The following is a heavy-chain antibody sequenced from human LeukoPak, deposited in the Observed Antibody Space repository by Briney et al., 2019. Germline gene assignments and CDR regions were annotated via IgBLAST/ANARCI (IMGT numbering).Heavy chain of an antibody. CDR2: IHTSEGT. CDR1: GGSISSGGYY. V-gene: IGHV4-61*02. Sequence: PSQTLSLTCTVSGGSISSGGYYWSWMRQPAGKGLEWIGRIHTSEGTIYNPSLKSRVTISVDTSKNQISLKLSSVTAADTAVYYCAGAVGAIAYYFDYWGQGTLVTVSS. J-gene: IGHJ4*02. D-gene: IGHD1-26*01. CDR3: AGAVGAIAYYFDY.